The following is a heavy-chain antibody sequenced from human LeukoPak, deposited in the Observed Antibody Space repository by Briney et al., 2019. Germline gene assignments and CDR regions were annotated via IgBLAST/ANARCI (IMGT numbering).Heavy chain of an antibody. CDR3: ANYSGSSRWFDY. J-gene: IGHJ4*02. CDR2: ISGGGGST. D-gene: IGHD6-13*01. CDR1: GFTFSSYA. Sequence: GESLRLSCAASGFTFSSYAMSWVRQAPGKGLEWVSGISGGGGSTYYADSVKGRSTISRDNSKNTLYLQMNSLRAEDTAVYYCANYSGSSRWFDYWGQGTLVTVSS. V-gene: IGHV3-23*01.